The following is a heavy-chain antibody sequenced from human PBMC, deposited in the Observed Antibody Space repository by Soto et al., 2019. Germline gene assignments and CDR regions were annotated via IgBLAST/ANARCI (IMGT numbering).Heavy chain of an antibody. V-gene: IGHV3-30-3*01. CDR2: ISYDGSNK. D-gene: IGHD3-3*01. J-gene: IGHJ4*02. CDR3: ARDGVGGITIFGVVPTGFDY. CDR1: GFTFSSYA. Sequence: GGSLRLSCASSGFTFSSYAMHLVRQAPGKGLEWVAVISYDGSNKYYADSVKGRFTISRDNSKNTLYLQMNSLRAEDTAVYYCARDGVGGITIFGVVPTGFDYWGQGTLVTVSS.